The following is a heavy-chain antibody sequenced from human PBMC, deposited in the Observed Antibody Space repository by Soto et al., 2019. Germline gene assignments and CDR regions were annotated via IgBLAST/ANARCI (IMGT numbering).Heavy chain of an antibody. CDR3: ARALRRMSYYYYGMDV. J-gene: IGHJ6*02. Sequence: QVQLVQSGAEVKKPGASVKVSCKASGYTFTSYGISWVRQAPGQGLEWMGWISAYNGNTNYAQKLQGRVTMTTDTSTSTDYMELRSLRSDDTAVYYCARALRRMSYYYYGMDVWGQGTTVTVSS. CDR2: ISAYNGNT. V-gene: IGHV1-18*01. D-gene: IGHD2-15*01. CDR1: GYTFTSYG.